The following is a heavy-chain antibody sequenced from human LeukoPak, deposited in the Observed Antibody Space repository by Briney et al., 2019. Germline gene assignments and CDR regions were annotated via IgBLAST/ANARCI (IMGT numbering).Heavy chain of an antibody. Sequence: GGSLRLSCAASGFTFSSYAMCWVRQAPGKGLEWVSAISKSGDSTFYADSVKGRFTISRDNSKNTLHLQMNSLRAEDTAVYYCAKVSPREWLRLLGYYFDYWGQGTLVTVSS. V-gene: IGHV3-23*01. J-gene: IGHJ4*02. CDR1: GFTFSSYA. CDR3: AKVSPREWLRLLGYYFDY. D-gene: IGHD5-12*01. CDR2: ISKSGDST.